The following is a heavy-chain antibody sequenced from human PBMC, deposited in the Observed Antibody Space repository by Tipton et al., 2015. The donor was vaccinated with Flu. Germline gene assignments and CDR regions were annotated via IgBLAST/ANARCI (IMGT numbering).Heavy chain of an antibody. Sequence: QLVQSGVEVRKPGESLRISCKASGYRFISQWIGWVRQMPGKGLEWVGVIYPGDSETRYSPPFQGQVTISADKSINTAYLQWSRRRAPDPATYFCAMGGHRGLSYFDPRGQGTLVIVSS. CDR1: GYRFISQW. V-gene: IGHV5-51*01. J-gene: IGHJ5*02. D-gene: IGHD3-10*01. CDR3: AMGGHRGLSYFDP. CDR2: IYPGDSET.